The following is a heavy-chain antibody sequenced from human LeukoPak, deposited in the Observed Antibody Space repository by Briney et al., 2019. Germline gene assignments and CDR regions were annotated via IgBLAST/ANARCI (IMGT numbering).Heavy chain of an antibody. CDR3: ARVAMVRGVIITGQFDY. D-gene: IGHD3-10*01. CDR1: GYTFTGYY. Sequence: GASVKVSCKASGYTFTGYYMHWVRQAPGQGLEWMGWINPNSGGTNYAQKFQGRVTMTRDTSISTAYMELSRLRSDDTAVYYCARVAMVRGVIITGQFDYWGQGTLVTVSS. V-gene: IGHV1-2*02. J-gene: IGHJ4*02. CDR2: INPNSGGT.